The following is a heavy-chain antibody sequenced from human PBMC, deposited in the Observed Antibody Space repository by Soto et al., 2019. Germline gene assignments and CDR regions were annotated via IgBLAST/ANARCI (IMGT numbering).Heavy chain of an antibody. CDR1: GASISRYY. V-gene: IGHV4-59*08. D-gene: IGHD4-17*01. Sequence: SETLSLTCTVSGASISRYYWSWIRQSPGKGLEWIGYLYNTGSTIYNPSLKSRVTISVDTSKNQLSLKLSSVTAADTAVYYCARRYGYYFDYWGQGTLVTVSS. CDR3: ARRYGYYFDY. CDR2: LYNTGST. J-gene: IGHJ4*02.